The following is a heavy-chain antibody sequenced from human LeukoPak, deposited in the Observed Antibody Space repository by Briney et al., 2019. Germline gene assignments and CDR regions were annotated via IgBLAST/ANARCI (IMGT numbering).Heavy chain of an antibody. CDR3: AKPFNIVVVPAAMKY. CDR2: IRYDGSNK. J-gene: IGHJ4*02. V-gene: IGHV3-30*02. CDR1: GFTFSSYG. Sequence: GGSLRLSCAASGFTFSSYGMHWVRQAPGKGLEWVAFIRYDGSNKYYADSVKGRFTISRDNSKNTLYLQMNSLRAEDTAVCYCAKPFNIVVVPAAMKYWGQGTLVTVSS. D-gene: IGHD2-2*01.